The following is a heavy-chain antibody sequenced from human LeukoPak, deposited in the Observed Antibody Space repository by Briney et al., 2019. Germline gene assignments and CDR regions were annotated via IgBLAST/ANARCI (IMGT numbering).Heavy chain of an antibody. CDR1: GGTFSSYA. CDR2: IIPILGIA. CDR3: ASEYYYGSGSYYTH. V-gene: IGHV1-69*04. D-gene: IGHD3-10*01. Sequence: SVKVSCKASGGTFSSYAISWVRQAPGQGLEWMGRIIPILGIANYAQKFQGRVTITADKSTSTAHMELSSLRSEDTAVYYCASEYYYGSGSYYTHWGQGTLVTVSS. J-gene: IGHJ4*02.